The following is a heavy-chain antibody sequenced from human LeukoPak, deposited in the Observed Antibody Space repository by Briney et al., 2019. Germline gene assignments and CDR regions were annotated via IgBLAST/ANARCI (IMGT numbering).Heavy chain of an antibody. V-gene: IGHV3-74*01. CDR2: INSDGSST. Sequence: PGGSLRLSCAASGFTFSSYWMHWVRQAPGKGLVWVSRINSDGSSTSYADSVKGRFTISRDNAKNTLYLQMNSLRAEDMAVYYCARAGVCGGDCFDYWGQGTLVTVSS. J-gene: IGHJ4*02. D-gene: IGHD2-21*01. CDR1: GFTFSSYW. CDR3: ARAGVCGGDCFDY.